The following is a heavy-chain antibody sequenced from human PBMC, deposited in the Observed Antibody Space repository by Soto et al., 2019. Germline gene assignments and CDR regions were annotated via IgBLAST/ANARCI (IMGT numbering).Heavy chain of an antibody. CDR1: GFSFTTYA. V-gene: IGHV3-23*01. CDR2: ISSSGSST. CDR3: VKDPCGDYDY. D-gene: IGHD4-17*01. Sequence: GSLRLSCAASGFSFTTYAMSWVRQAPGEVLVWVSVISSSGSSTYYADSVKGRFTISTDNSQNTLYLQMNSLRVEDTAVYYCVKDPCGDYDYWAQGALVTVAS. J-gene: IGHJ4*02.